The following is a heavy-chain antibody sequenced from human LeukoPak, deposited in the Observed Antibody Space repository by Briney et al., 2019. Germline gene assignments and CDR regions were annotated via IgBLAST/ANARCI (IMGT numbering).Heavy chain of an antibody. J-gene: IGHJ4*02. CDR2: IRYDGSNK. CDR1: GFTFSSYG. V-gene: IGHV3-30*02. Sequence: PGGSLRLSCAASGFTFSSYGMHWVRQAPGKGLEWVAFIRYDGSNKYYADSVKGRFTISRDNSKNTLYLQMNSLRAEDTAVYYCARVPTRLVRQYYFDYWGQGTLVTVSS. D-gene: IGHD6-19*01. CDR3: ARVPTRLVRQYYFDY.